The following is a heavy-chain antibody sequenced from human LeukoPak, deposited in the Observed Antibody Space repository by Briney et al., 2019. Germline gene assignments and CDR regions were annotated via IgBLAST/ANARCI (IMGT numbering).Heavy chain of an antibody. CDR2: ISAYNGNT. CDR1: GYTFTSYG. D-gene: IGHD5-24*01. V-gene: IGHV1-18*01. CDR3: ATVEMALNYGEFDY. Sequence: ASVKVSCKASGYTFTSYGISWVRQAPGQGLEWMGWISAYNGNTNYAQKFQGRVTMTEDTSTDTAYMELSSLRSEDTAVYYCATVEMALNYGEFDYWGQGTLVTVSS. J-gene: IGHJ4*02.